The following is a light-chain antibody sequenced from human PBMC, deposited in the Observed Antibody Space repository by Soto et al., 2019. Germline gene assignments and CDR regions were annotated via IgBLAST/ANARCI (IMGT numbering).Light chain of an antibody. CDR2: SAS. CDR3: QQYGSSPPD. Sequence: EIVMKQPPATLSVSPSGRATLSCRASQSISDTLAWYQQKPGQAPRLLIYSASSRATGIPDRFSGSGSGTDFTLTISRLEPEDFAVYYCQQYGSSPPDFGGGTKVDIK. V-gene: IGKV3-20*01. J-gene: IGKJ4*01. CDR1: QSISDT.